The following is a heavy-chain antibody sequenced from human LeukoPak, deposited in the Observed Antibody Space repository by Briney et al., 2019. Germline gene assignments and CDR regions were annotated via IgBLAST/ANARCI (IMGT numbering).Heavy chain of an antibody. CDR1: GFTFSSYA. V-gene: IGHV3-30-3*01. CDR2: ISYDGSNK. CDR3: ARVDDNWNYFDY. D-gene: IGHD1-20*01. Sequence: AGGSLRLSCAASGFTFSSYAMHWVRQAPGKGLEWVAVISYDGSNKYYADSVKGRFTISRDNSKNTLYLQMNSLRAEDTAVYYCARVDDNWNYFDYWGQGTLVTVSS. J-gene: IGHJ4*02.